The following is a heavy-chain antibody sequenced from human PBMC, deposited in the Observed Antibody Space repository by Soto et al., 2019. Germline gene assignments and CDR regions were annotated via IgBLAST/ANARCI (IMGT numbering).Heavy chain of an antibody. Sequence: QVHLVESGGGVVQPGGSLRLSCAASASIFKGHGMHWVRQAPGKGLERVAIIRYDGSDEHYGDSVEGRFTISRDNSKNMLYLQMNSLRAEDTAVYYCARDGVGATTFFGFLDYWGQGTLVTVSS. CDR3: ARDGVGATTFFGFLDY. J-gene: IGHJ4*02. CDR2: IRYDGSDE. CDR1: ASIFKGHG. V-gene: IGHV3-33*08. D-gene: IGHD1-26*01.